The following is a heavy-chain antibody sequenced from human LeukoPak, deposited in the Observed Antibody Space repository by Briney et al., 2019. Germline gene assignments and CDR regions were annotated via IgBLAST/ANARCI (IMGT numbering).Heavy chain of an antibody. D-gene: IGHD4-17*01. CDR1: GFTFGDFA. CDR2: IRSEAYGGTT. V-gene: IGHV3-49*04. CDR3: TRTTMTIRFDP. Sequence: PGRSLRLSCTTSGFTFGDFAMTWVRQAPGKGLEWVGFIRSEAYGGTTKYAASVKGRFSISRDDSKSIAYLQMNSLKTEDTAVYYCTRTTMTIRFDPWGQGTLVTVSS. J-gene: IGHJ5*02.